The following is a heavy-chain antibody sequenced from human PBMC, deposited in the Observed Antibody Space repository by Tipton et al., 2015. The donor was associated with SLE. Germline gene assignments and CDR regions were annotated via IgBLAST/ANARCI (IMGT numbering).Heavy chain of an antibody. CDR1: GGTFNTYL. D-gene: IGHD6-19*01. J-gene: IGHJ3*01. Sequence: QLVQSGAEVKKPGSSVKVSCKASGGTFNTYLIIWVRQAPGQGLEWMGGIIPIFPSADYAQKFHDRVNIIADEFTSTVYMELSSLRFEDTAVYYCARSQKVAGPTSAFDLWGQGTMVSVSS. V-gene: IGHV1-69*01. CDR3: ARSQKVAGPTSAFDL. CDR2: IIPIFPSA.